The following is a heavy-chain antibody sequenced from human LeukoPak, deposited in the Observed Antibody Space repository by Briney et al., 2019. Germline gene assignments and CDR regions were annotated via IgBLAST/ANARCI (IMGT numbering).Heavy chain of an antibody. J-gene: IGHJ4*02. D-gene: IGHD4-17*01. CDR2: IYYSGST. V-gene: IGHV4-39*07. CDR1: GGSISSSSYY. Sequence: SETLSLTCTVSGGSISSSSYYWGWIRQPPGKGLEWIGSIYYSGSTYYNPSLKSRVTISVDTSKNQFSLKLSSVTAADTAVYYCARYGDYEPQVDYWGQGTLVTVSS. CDR3: ARYGDYEPQVDY.